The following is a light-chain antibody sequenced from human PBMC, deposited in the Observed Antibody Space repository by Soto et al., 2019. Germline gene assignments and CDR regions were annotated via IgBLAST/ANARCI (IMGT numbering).Light chain of an antibody. V-gene: IGKV3-11*01. CDR3: QQYFHLWT. J-gene: IGKJ1*01. CDR1: QSVSSY. Sequence: EIVLTQSPATLSLSPGERATRSCRASQSVSSYLAWYQQKPGQPPRLLIYFASTRATAVPARFTAGGSGTEFTLTISSLQPDDSATYYCQQYFHLWTFGQGTKVDIK. CDR2: FAS.